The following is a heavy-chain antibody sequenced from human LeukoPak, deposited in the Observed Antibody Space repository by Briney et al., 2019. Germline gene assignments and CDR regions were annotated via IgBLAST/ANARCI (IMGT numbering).Heavy chain of an antibody. Sequence: GGSLRLSCAASGFIFSTYAMTWVRQAPGKGLEWVSAMSGSGDTTYYADSVKGRCTISRDNSKNTLYLQMNSLRAEDTAIYYCVKTSAYRHTPFYFDSWGRGTLVTVSS. CDR3: VKTSAYRHTPFYFDS. CDR1: GFIFSTYA. D-gene: IGHD2-15*01. V-gene: IGHV3-23*01. CDR2: MSGSGDTT. J-gene: IGHJ4*02.